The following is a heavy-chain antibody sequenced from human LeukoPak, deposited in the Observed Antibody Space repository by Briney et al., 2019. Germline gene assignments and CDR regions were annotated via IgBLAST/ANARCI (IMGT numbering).Heavy chain of an antibody. Sequence: SVKVSCKASGGTFSSYAISWVRQAPGQGLEWMGGIIPIFGTANYAQKFQGRVTITADESTSTAYMELSSLRSEDTAVYYCASVPPRAPYYYYYMDVWGKGTTVTVSS. CDR2: IIPIFGTA. CDR3: ASVPPRAPYYYYYMDV. J-gene: IGHJ6*03. V-gene: IGHV1-69*13. CDR1: GGTFSSYA.